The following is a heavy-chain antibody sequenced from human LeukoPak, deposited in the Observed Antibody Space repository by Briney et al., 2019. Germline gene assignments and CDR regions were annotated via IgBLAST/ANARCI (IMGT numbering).Heavy chain of an antibody. D-gene: IGHD6-13*01. CDR2: ITWNSGSI. CDR1: GFTFDDYA. V-gene: IGHV3-9*01. J-gene: IGHJ4*02. CDR3: GKDMYSSSWNFFDY. Sequence: GRSLRLSCEPSGFTFDDYAMHWVRQVPGKGLEWVSGITWNSGSIDYADSVKGRFTISGDNAKNSLYLQMNSLRAEDTALYYCGKDMYSSSWNFFDYWGRGTLVTLSS.